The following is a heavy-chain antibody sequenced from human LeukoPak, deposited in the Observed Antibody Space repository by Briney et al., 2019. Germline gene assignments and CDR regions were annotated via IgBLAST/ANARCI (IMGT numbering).Heavy chain of an antibody. J-gene: IGHJ4*02. Sequence: GGSQRLSCAASGFTVSSNHMSWVRQAPGKGLEWVSVIYSGGSTDYADSVKGRFTISRDNLKNTLYLQMNSLRAEDTAVYYCARGPAGYNWGQGTLVTFSS. CDR1: GFTVSSNH. V-gene: IGHV3-53*01. D-gene: IGHD1-1*01. CDR2: IYSGGST. CDR3: ARGPAGYN.